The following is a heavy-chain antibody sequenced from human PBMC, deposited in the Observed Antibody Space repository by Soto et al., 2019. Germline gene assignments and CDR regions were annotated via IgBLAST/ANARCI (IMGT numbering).Heavy chain of an antibody. J-gene: IGHJ4*02. V-gene: IGHV1-69*05. Sequence: ASVKVSCKASGGTFSSYAISWVRQAPGQGLEWMGGIIPIFGTANYAQKFQGRVTMTRDTSIRIAYMELSRLTSDDTAIYYCARDSQIHRVVVIDYWGQGTLVTVSS. CDR1: GGTFSSYA. D-gene: IGHD3-22*01. CDR2: IIPIFGTA. CDR3: ARDSQIHRVVVIDY.